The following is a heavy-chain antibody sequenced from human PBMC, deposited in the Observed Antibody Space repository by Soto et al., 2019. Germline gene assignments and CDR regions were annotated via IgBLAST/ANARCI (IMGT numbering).Heavy chain of an antibody. J-gene: IGHJ4*02. CDR1: GGSISSGGYY. CDR3: ARTLRCTNGVCYTGYYFDY. D-gene: IGHD2-8*01. V-gene: IGHV4-31*03. Sequence: SETLSLTCTVSGGSISSGGYYWSWIRQHPGKGLEWIGYIYYSGSTYYNPSLKSRVTISVDTSKNQFSLKLSSVTAADTAVYYCARTLRCTNGVCYTGYYFDYWGQGTLVTVSS. CDR2: IYYSGST.